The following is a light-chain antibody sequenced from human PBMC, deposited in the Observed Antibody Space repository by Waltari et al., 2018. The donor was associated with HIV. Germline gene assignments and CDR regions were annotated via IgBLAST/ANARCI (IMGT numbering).Light chain of an antibody. J-gene: IGLJ3*02. CDR3: CSDVGSRTWL. CDR1: SSDVGSFNL. CDR2: EVT. Sequence: QSALTQPASVSGSPGQSITISCTGTSSDVGSFNLVSWYQHHPGKTPKLIIYEVTKRPPGVSNRFAGSKSGNTASLTRSGLQADDEADYHCCSDVGSRTWLCGGGTKVTVL. V-gene: IGLV2-23*02.